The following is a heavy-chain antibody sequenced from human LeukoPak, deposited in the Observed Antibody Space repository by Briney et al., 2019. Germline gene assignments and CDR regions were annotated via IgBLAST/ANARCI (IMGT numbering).Heavy chain of an antibody. CDR3: ARAGASGDSSGYYLY. CDR1: GFTFSSYG. V-gene: IGHV3-30*02. Sequence: GGSLRLSCAASGFTFSSYGMHWVRQAPGKGLEWVAFIRYNGSNKYYADSVKGRFTISRDNSKNTLYLQMNSLRAEDTAVYYCARAGASGDSSGYYLYWGQGTLVTVSS. D-gene: IGHD3-22*01. CDR2: IRYNGSNK. J-gene: IGHJ4*02.